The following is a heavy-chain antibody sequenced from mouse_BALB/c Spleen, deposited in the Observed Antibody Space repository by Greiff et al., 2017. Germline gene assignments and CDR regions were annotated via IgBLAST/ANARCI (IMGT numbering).Heavy chain of an antibody. Sequence: VHLVESGPELVKPGASVKISCKASGYAFSSSWMNWVKQRPGQGLEWIGRIYPGDGDTNYNGKFKGKATLTADKSSSTAYMQLSSLTSVDSAVYFCARYGNYPYYAMDYWGQGTSVTVSS. CDR3: ARYGNYPYYAMDY. V-gene: IGHV1-82*01. CDR2: IYPGDGDT. J-gene: IGHJ4*01. D-gene: IGHD2-1*01. CDR1: GYAFSSSW.